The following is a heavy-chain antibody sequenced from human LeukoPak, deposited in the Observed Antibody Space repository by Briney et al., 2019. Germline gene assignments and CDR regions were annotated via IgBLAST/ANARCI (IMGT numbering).Heavy chain of an antibody. Sequence: GGSLRLSCAASGFTFSSYAMSWVRQAPGKGLEWVSAISGSGGSTYYADSVKGRFTISRDSSKNTLYLRMNSLRAEDTAVYYCAKDLDSSGSNNFDYWGQGTLVTVSS. CDR1: GFTFSSYA. J-gene: IGHJ4*02. D-gene: IGHD3-22*01. CDR2: ISGSGGST. CDR3: AKDLDSSGSNNFDY. V-gene: IGHV3-23*01.